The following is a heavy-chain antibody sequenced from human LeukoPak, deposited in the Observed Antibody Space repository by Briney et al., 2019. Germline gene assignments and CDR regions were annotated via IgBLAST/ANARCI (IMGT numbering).Heavy chain of an antibody. CDR3: ARIADCSSSSCYADY. Sequence: GGSLRLSCAASGFTFSDYYMSWIRQAPGKGLEWVSSISSSSSYIYYADSVKGRFTISRDNARNSLNLQMNSLRAEDTAMYFCARIADCSSSSCYADYWGQGTLVTVSS. V-gene: IGHV3-11*06. D-gene: IGHD2-2*01. J-gene: IGHJ4*02. CDR1: GFTFSDYY. CDR2: ISSSSSYI.